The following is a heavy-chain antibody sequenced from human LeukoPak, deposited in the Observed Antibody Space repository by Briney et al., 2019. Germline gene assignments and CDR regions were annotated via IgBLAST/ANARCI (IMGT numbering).Heavy chain of an antibody. V-gene: IGHV1-46*01. Sequence: ASVKVSCKTYGYSFPSYGISWVRQAPGQGLEWMGIINPSGGSTSYAQKFQGRVTMTRDTSTSTVYMELSSLRSEDTAVYYCARDVRDSSGYDAFDIWGQGTMVTVSS. CDR3: ARDVRDSSGYDAFDI. CDR1: GYSFPSYG. CDR2: INPSGGST. J-gene: IGHJ3*02. D-gene: IGHD3-22*01.